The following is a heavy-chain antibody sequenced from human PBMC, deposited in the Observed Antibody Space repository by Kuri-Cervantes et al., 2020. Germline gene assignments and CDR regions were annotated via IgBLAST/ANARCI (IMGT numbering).Heavy chain of an antibody. CDR1: GFTVSSNY. CDR3: AKDYPNRRLYQWLEWGYFDY. Sequence: ETLSLSCAASGFTVSSNYMSWVRQAPGKGLEWVSVIYSGGSTYYADSVKGRFTISRDNAKDSLYLQMNSLRAEDTAVYYCAKDYPNRRLYQWLEWGYFDYWGQGTLVTVSS. CDR2: IYSGGST. V-gene: IGHV3-53*05. J-gene: IGHJ4*02. D-gene: IGHD6-19*01.